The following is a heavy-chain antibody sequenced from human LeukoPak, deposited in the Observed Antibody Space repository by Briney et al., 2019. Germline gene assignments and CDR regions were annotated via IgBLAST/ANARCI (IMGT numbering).Heavy chain of an antibody. CDR3: ARVEEGYGSGRRENYYYMDV. J-gene: IGHJ6*03. D-gene: IGHD3-10*01. CDR2: IHYTGST. CDR1: GGSISSYY. Sequence: SETLSLTCTVSGGSISSYYWSWIRQPPRKGLEWIGYIHYTGSTNYNPSLKSRVTISVDTSKNQFSLKLSSVTAADTAVYYCARVEEGYGSGRRENYYYMDVWGKGTTVTTSS. V-gene: IGHV4-59*01.